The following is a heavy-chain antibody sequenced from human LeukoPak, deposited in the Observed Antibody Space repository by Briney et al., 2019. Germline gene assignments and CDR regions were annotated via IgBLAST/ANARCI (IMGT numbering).Heavy chain of an antibody. CDR3: ARVRSSSSPDYYYYGLDV. J-gene: IGHJ6*02. Sequence: ASVKVSCKASGYTFSNYHIGWVRQAPGQGLEWMGWIGAYNGNTKYAQNLQGRVTMTTDTSTSTAYMELRSLRPDDTAVYYCARVRSSSSPDYYYYGLDVWGQGTTVTVSS. CDR2: IGAYNGNT. V-gene: IGHV1-18*01. CDR1: GYTFSNYH. D-gene: IGHD6-6*01.